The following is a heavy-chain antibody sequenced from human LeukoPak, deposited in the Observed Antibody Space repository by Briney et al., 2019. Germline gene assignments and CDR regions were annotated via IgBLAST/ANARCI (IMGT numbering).Heavy chain of an antibody. CDR1: GGSVSSNGHY. CDR3: ASSTLGHNWFDP. J-gene: IGHJ5*02. D-gene: IGHD5/OR15-5a*01. CDR2: IFNRGST. Sequence: SSETLSLTCTVSGGSVSSNGHYWNWIRQPPGKGLEWIGYIFNRGSTNYNPSLKSRVTISVDTSKNQFSLKLSSVTAADTAVYYCASSTLGHNWFDPWGQGTLVTVSS. V-gene: IGHV4-61*08.